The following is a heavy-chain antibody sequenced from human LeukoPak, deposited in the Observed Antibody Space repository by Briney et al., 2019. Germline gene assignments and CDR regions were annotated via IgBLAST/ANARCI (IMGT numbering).Heavy chain of an antibody. CDR3: ARGSSWYTLAY. CDR2: INHSGST. D-gene: IGHD6-13*01. CDR1: GGSFSGYY. V-gene: IGHV4-34*01. J-gene: IGHJ4*02. Sequence: SETLSLTCAVYGGSFSGYYWSWIRQPPGKGLEWIGEINHSGSTNYNPSLKSRVTISVDTSKNQFSLKLSSVTAADTAVYYCARGSSWYTLAYWGQGTLVTVSS.